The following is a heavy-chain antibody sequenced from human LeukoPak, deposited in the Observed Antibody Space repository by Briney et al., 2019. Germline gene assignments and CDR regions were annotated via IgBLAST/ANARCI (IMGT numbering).Heavy chain of an antibody. Sequence: PSETLSLTCTVSGGSISNYYWNWIRQPPGKGLEWIGYIYYSGSTNYNPSLKSRVTISVDTSKNQFSLKLSSVTAADTAVYYCARVPDCSSTSCYVNDAFDIWGQGTMVTVSS. CDR2: IYYSGST. J-gene: IGHJ3*02. D-gene: IGHD2-2*01. CDR1: GGSISNYY. V-gene: IGHV4-59*08. CDR3: ARVPDCSSTSCYVNDAFDI.